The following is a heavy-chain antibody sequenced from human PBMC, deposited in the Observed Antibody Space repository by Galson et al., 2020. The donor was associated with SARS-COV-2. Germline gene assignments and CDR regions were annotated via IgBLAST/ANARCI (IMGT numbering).Heavy chain of an antibody. Sequence: PSETLSLTCTVSGGSISSGGYYWSWIRQHPGKGLEWIGYIYYSGSTYYNPSLKSRVTISVDTSKNQFSLKLSSVTAADTAVYYCARDPMIEWIFGVVPPPAGYYGMDVWGQGTTVTVSS. CDR2: IYYSGST. D-gene: IGHD3-3*01. CDR1: GGSISSGGYY. CDR3: ARDPMIEWIFGVVPPPAGYYGMDV. J-gene: IGHJ6*02. V-gene: IGHV4-31*03.